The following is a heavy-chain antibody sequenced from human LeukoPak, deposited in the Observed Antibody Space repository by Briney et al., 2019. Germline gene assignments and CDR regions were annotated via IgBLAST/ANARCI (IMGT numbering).Heavy chain of an antibody. CDR1: GFTFSDYD. CDR2: ISGLSTHI. CDR3: GRAFPPLRRSSAGDL. D-gene: IGHD3-16*01. V-gene: IGHV3-69-1*02. J-gene: IGHJ4*02. Sequence: GGSLRLSCSASGFTFSDYDMNWVRQAPGKGLEWVSSISGLSTHIYYGDSVKGRFSISRDNAKNSVYLQMNSLGVEDTAIYYCGRAFPPLRRSSAGDLWGQGILVTVSS.